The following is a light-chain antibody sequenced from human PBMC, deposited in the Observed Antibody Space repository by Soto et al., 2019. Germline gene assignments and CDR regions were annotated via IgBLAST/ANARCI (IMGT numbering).Light chain of an antibody. Sequence: QSALTQPPSASGSPGQSVTISCTGTSSDVGGYSRVSWYQHHPGKAPKLMIYEVSKRPSGVPDRFFGSKSGNPASLTVSGLQAEDEADYYCSSYAGSNNWVVFGGGTKLTVL. J-gene: IGLJ2*01. CDR2: EVS. V-gene: IGLV2-8*01. CDR1: SSDVGGYSR. CDR3: SSYAGSNNWVV.